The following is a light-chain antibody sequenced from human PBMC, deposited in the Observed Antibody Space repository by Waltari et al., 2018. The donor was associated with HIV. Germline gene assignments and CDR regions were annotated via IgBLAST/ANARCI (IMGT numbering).Light chain of an antibody. CDR2: RTS. V-gene: IGKV3-20*01. CDR3: QQYSTSTGYT. CDR1: QSVGSSI. J-gene: IGKJ2*01. Sequence: EIVLTQSPGTLSLSPGQRATLSCGASQSVGSSILAWYQQKPGQAPRLLIYRTSTRATGTPDRFNGSWSGTDFILTISRLEPADSAVYYCQQYSTSTGYTFGQGTKLEIK.